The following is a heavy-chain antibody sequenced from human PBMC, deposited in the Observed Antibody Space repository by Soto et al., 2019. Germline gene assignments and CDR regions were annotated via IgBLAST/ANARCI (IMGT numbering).Heavy chain of an antibody. Sequence: QLHLQESGPGLVKPSETLSLTCTVSGGSISSSTHDWGWIRQPPGKGLEWIGSIYYSGTTYYNPSLKRRTTISIDTSKTQFALTLRSVTAADTAVYYCARSSNWYFDYWGQGTLVTVSS. CDR1: GGSISSSTHD. V-gene: IGHV4-39*01. CDR2: IYYSGTT. J-gene: IGHJ4*02. CDR3: ARSSNWYFDY. D-gene: IGHD6-13*01.